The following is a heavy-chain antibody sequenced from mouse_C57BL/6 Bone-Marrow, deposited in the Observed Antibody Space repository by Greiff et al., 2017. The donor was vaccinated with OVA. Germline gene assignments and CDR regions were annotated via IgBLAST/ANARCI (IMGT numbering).Heavy chain of an antibody. CDR1: GFSFNTYA. D-gene: IGHD1-1*01. Sequence: EVQGVESGGGLVQPKGSLKLSCAASGFSFNTYAMNWVRQAPGKGLEWVARIRSKSNNYATYYADSVKDSFTISRDDSESMLYLQMNNLKTEDTAMYYCVRDYYGSRAWFAYWGQGTLVTVSA. V-gene: IGHV10-1*01. CDR3: VRDYYGSRAWFAY. J-gene: IGHJ3*01. CDR2: IRSKSNNYAT.